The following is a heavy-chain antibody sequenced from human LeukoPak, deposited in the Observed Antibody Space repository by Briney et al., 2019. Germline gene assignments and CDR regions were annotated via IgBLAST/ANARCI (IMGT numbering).Heavy chain of an antibody. J-gene: IGHJ4*02. CDR2: IYSGGST. V-gene: IGHV3-53*01. CDR1: GFSVSSNY. CDR3: ARSSGYSYGYEKFDY. D-gene: IGHD5-18*01. Sequence: GGSLRLSCAASGFSVSSNYMSWVRQAPGKGLEWVSLIYSGGSTYYADSVKGRFTISRDNSKNTLYLQMNSLRAEDTAVYYCARSSGYSYGYEKFDYWGQGTLVTVSS.